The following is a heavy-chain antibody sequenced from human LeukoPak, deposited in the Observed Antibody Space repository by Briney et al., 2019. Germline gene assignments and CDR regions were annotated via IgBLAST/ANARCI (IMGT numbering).Heavy chain of an antibody. J-gene: IGHJ6*03. CDR3: TRGNGGYYYYYMDV. D-gene: IGHD2-8*01. Sequence: PGGSLRLSCTASGFTFGDYAMSWVRQAPGKGLEWVGFIRSKAYGGTTEYAASVKGRFTISRDDSKSIAYLQMNSLKTEDTAVYYCTRGNGGYYYYYMDVWGKGTTVTVSS. V-gene: IGHV3-49*04. CDR2: IRSKAYGGTT. CDR1: GFTFGDYA.